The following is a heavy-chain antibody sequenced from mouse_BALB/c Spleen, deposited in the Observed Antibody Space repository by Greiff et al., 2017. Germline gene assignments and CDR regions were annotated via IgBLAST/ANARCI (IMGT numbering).Heavy chain of an antibody. CDR2: ISSGSSTI. CDR3: ARGMYGNGFDY. D-gene: IGHD2-10*02. CDR1: GFTFSSFG. V-gene: IGHV5-17*02. Sequence: EVKLVESGGGLVQPGGSRKLSCAASGFTFSSFGMHWVRQAPEKGLEWVAYISSGSSTIYYADTVKGRFTISRDNPKNTLFLQMTSLRSEDTAMYYCARGMYGNGFDYWGQGTTLTVSS. J-gene: IGHJ2*01.